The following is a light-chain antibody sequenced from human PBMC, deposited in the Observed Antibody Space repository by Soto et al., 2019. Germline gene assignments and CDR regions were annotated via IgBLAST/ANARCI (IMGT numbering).Light chain of an antibody. CDR3: SSYPTTDPYV. CDR2: TNN. CDR1: RPSIGSNH. Sequence: QSVLTQPPSASGTPGQRVTVSCSGSRPSIGSNHVYWYQQLPGMAPKLLIYTNNQRPSGVPDRFSASKSGTSASLAISGLRSEDEADYYCSSYPTTDPYVFGTGTKVTVL. V-gene: IGLV1-47*02. J-gene: IGLJ1*01.